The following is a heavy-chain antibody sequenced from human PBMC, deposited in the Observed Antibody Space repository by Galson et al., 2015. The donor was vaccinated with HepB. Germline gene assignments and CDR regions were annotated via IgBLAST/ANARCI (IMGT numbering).Heavy chain of an antibody. CDR1: GFTFSSYG. J-gene: IGHJ6*02. CDR3: AKSRVRGYFYYNAVDV. CDR2: ISYDGSNK. D-gene: IGHD3-10*01. V-gene: IGHV3-30*18. Sequence: SLRLSCAASGFTFSSYGMHWVRQSPVRGLEWVAVISYDGSNKYYTDSVKGRFTISRDNSKNTLYLQMISLRPEDTAVYSCAKSRVRGYFYYNAVDVWGQGTTVTVSS.